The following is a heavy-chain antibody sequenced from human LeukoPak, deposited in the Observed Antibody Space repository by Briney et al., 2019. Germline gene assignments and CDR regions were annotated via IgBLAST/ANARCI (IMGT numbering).Heavy chain of an antibody. CDR2: ISGSGGST. J-gene: IGHJ4*02. CDR1: GFTFSSYA. CDR3: AKAPNIVGATGFLDY. D-gene: IGHD1-26*01. Sequence: GGSLRLSCAASGFTFSSYAMSWVRQAAGKGLEWVSAISGSGGSTYYADSVKGRFTISRDNSKNTLYLQMNSLRAEDTAVYYCAKAPNIVGATGFLDYWGQGTLVTVSS. V-gene: IGHV3-23*01.